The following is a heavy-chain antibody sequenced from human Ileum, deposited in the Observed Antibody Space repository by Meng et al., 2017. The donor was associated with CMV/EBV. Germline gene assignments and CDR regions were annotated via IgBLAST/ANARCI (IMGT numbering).Heavy chain of an antibody. D-gene: IGHD3-22*01. Sequence: QVQLVQSGSELKKPGASVKVSCKASGYTFTSNNLIWVRQAPGQGPEWMGWINTGNDNTKYSQKFQGRVTFTRDTSASTAYMELSSLRSEDTAVYFCAIDPSGYYYKFWGQGTLVTVSS. V-gene: IGHV1-3*04. CDR1: GYTFTSNN. CDR2: INTGNDNT. J-gene: IGHJ4*02. CDR3: AIDPSGYYYKF.